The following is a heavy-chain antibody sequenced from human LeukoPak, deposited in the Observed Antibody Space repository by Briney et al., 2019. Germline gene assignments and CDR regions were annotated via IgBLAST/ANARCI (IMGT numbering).Heavy chain of an antibody. CDR2: ISGNGGST. V-gene: IGHV3-64D*09. Sequence: GGSLRLACSASGFTFSRYPMHWVRQAPGKGLEYVSAISGNGGSTYYADSVKGRFTISRDNSKNTLYLQMSSLRTEDTAIYYCVKAQYDFWSGLDYWGQGTLVTVSS. CDR3: VKAQYDFWSGLDY. J-gene: IGHJ4*02. D-gene: IGHD3-3*01. CDR1: GFTFSRYP.